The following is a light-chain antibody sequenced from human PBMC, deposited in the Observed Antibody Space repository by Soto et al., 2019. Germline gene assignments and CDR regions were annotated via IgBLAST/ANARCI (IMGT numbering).Light chain of an antibody. CDR1: SRDVGGYNY. Sequence: QSVLTQPPSASGSPGQSVTISCTGTSRDVGGYNYVSWYQHHPGKAPKLIIYEVYKRPSGVPDRFSGSKSGNTAALTVSGLQAEDEADYYCSSYVGTNSYVFGTGTKLTVL. CDR2: EVY. J-gene: IGLJ1*01. CDR3: SSYVGTNSYV. V-gene: IGLV2-8*01.